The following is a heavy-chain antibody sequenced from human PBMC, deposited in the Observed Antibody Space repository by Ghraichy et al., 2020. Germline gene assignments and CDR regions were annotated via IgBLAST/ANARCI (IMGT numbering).Heavy chain of an antibody. CDR3: ARIGYSSSSFDY. CDR1: GFTYTRYW. Sequence: GSLRLSCSASGFTYTRYWMSWVRQAPGKGLEWLANINQDGSQTDCVDSVKGRFSFPRDNAKNSLYLQLNSLRAEDMAVYFCARIGYSSSSFDYWGQGTLVTVSS. D-gene: IGHD6-6*01. V-gene: IGHV3-7*03. CDR2: INQDGSQT. J-gene: IGHJ4*02.